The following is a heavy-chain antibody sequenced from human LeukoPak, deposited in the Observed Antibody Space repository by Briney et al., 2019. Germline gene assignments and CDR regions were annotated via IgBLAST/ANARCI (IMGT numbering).Heavy chain of an antibody. J-gene: IGHJ4*02. CDR3: ARDPSNSGYDYLYYFDY. Sequence: ASVKVSCKASAYTFTGYYMHWVRQAPGQGLEWMGWINPDSGGTNYAQKFQGRVTMTRDMSISTAYMELSRLRSDDTAVYYCARDPSNSGYDYLYYFDYWGQGTLVTVSS. CDR1: AYTFTGYY. D-gene: IGHD5-12*01. V-gene: IGHV1-2*02. CDR2: INPDSGGT.